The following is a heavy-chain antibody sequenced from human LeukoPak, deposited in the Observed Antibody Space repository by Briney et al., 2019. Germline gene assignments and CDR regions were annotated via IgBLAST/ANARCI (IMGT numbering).Heavy chain of an antibody. D-gene: IGHD3-9*01. CDR3: AREVDRSFDWLPPDAFDI. Sequence: GGSLRLSCVASGFTFSDYYLTWIRQTPGKGLEWISSISSSLTTVYYADSVKGRFTVSRDNARNSVSLQMTGLRVEDTALYYCAREVDRSFDWLPPDAFDIWGQGTMVTVSS. CDR1: GFTFSDYY. J-gene: IGHJ3*02. CDR2: ISSSLTTV. V-gene: IGHV3-11*01.